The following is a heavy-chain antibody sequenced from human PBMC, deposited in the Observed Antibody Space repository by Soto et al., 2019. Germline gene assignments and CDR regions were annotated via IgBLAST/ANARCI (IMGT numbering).Heavy chain of an antibody. CDR1: GLTFSTYG. J-gene: IGHJ4*02. CDR3: AKGTGNVDY. CDR2: ISSSGGST. V-gene: IGHV3-23*01. D-gene: IGHD2-8*01. Sequence: PGGSLRLSCAASGLTFSTYGMSWVRQAPGKGLEWVSSISSSGGSTYYADSVKGRFTISRDNSKNTLYLQMNSLRAEDTAVYYSAKGTGNVDYWGQGTLVTVSS.